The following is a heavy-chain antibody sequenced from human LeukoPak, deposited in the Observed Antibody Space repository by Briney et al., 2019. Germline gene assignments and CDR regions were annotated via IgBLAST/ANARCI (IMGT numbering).Heavy chain of an antibody. V-gene: IGHV1-8*01. Sequence: ASVKVSCKASGYTFTSYDINWVRQATGQGLEWVGCMNPNRGNTGYAQKLQGRFTMTRNTSISTAYMELSSLRGDDTAVYYCARPRAPVTGISSFVMWGQGTMVTVSS. CDR3: ARPRAPVTGISSFVM. D-gene: IGHD6-19*01. CDR2: MNPNRGNT. J-gene: IGHJ3*02. CDR1: GYTFTSYD.